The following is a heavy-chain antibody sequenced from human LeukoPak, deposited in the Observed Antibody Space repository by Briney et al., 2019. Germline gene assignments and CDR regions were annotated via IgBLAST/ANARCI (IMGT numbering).Heavy chain of an antibody. CDR1: GYTFTSYG. CDR2: ISAYNGNT. V-gene: IGHV1-18*01. D-gene: IGHD3-10*01. CDR3: TFTPYGSGSHYGMDV. J-gene: IGHJ6*02. Sequence: ASVKVSCKASGYTFTSYGISWVRQAPGQGLEWMGWISAYNGNTNYAQKLQGRVTMTTDTSTSTAYMELRSLRSDDTAVYYCTFTPYGSGSHYGMDVWGQGTTVTVSS.